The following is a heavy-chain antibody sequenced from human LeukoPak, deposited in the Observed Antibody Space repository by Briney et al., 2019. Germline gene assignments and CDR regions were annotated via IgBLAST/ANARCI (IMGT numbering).Heavy chain of an antibody. CDR3: LQNYYMDV. CDR2: INPNSGGT. Sequence: ASVKVSCKASGYTFTGYYMHWVRQAPGQGLEWMGWINPNSGGTNYAQKFQDRVTMTRDTSISTAYMELSRLRSDDTDVYFRLQNYYMDVWGKGTTVTVSS. J-gene: IGHJ6*03. V-gene: IGHV1-2*02. CDR1: GYTFTGYY.